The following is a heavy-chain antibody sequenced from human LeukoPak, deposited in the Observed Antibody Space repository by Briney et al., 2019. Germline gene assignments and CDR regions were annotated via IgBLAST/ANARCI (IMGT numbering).Heavy chain of an antibody. Sequence: SETLSLTCAVYGGSFSGYYWSWIRQPPGKGLEWIGEINHSGSTNYNPSLKSRVTISVDTSKNQFSLKLSSVTAADTAVYYCARGPNVTTRLYFDCWGQGTLVTVSS. D-gene: IGHD4-11*01. V-gene: IGHV4-34*01. J-gene: IGHJ4*02. CDR1: GGSFSGYY. CDR2: INHSGST. CDR3: ARGPNVTTRLYFDC.